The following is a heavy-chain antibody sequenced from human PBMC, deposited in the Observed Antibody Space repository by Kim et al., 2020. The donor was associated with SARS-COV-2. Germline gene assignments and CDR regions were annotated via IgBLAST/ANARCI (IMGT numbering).Heavy chain of an antibody. CDR3: AKRRNWNDGAFDI. D-gene: IGHD1-1*01. J-gene: IGHJ3*02. V-gene: IGHV3-43*01. Sequence: YSDSVKGRFTISRDNSKNSLYLQMNRLRTEDTALYYCAKRRNWNDGAFDIWGQGTMVTVSS.